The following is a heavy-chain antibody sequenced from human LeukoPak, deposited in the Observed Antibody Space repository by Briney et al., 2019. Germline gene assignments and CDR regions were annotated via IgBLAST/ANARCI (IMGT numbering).Heavy chain of an antibody. Sequence: SVKVSCKASGYTFTGYYMHWVRQAPGQGVEWMGWINPNSGGTNYAQKFQGRVTMTRDTSISTAYMELSRLRSDDTAVYYCARDLKGYSSGWYHYYFDYWGQGTLVTVSS. D-gene: IGHD6-19*01. CDR3: ARDLKGYSSGWYHYYFDY. CDR1: GYTFTGYY. CDR2: INPNSGGT. V-gene: IGHV1-2*02. J-gene: IGHJ4*02.